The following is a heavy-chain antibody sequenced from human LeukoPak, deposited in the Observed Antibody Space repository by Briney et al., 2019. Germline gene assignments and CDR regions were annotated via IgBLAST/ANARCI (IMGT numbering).Heavy chain of an antibody. Sequence: GGSLRLSCAASGFTFRNHAINWVRQAPGEGLEWLAVIWYDGSQRYYADSVKGRFTISRDNSRDTAYLQMNSLRVEDTAVYFCARDARRTFDICGQGTMVTVSS. V-gene: IGHV3-33*01. J-gene: IGHJ3*02. CDR2: IWYDGSQR. CDR3: ARDARRTFDI. CDR1: GFTFRNHA.